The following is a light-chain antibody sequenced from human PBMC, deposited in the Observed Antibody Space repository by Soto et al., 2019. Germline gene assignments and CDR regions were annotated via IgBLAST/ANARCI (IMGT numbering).Light chain of an antibody. CDR3: AACDDSLSDPWV. J-gene: IGLJ3*02. Sequence: QPVLTQPPSVSGTPGQRVTISCSGSSSNIGSNYVYWYQQLPGTAPKLLIYRNDQRPSGVPDRFSGSKSGTSASLAISGLRSEDEADYFCAACDDSLSDPWVFGGGTKLTVL. V-gene: IGLV1-47*01. CDR1: SSNIGSNY. CDR2: RND.